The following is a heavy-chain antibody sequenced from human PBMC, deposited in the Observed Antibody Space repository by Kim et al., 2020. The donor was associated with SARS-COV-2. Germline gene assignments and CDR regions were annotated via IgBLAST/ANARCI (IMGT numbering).Heavy chain of an antibody. J-gene: IGHJ6*03. CDR3: ARDWVAIVVVIAIFRRPEPPYMDV. CDR1: GFTFSSYA. V-gene: IGHV3-30-3*01. D-gene: IGHD2-21*01. CDR2: ISYDGSNK. Sequence: GGSLRLSCAASGFTFSSYAMHWVRQAPGKGLEWVAVISYDGSNKYYADSVKGRFTISRDNSKNTLYLQMNSLRAEDTAVYYCARDWVAIVVVIAIFRRPEPPYMDVWGKGTTVTVSS.